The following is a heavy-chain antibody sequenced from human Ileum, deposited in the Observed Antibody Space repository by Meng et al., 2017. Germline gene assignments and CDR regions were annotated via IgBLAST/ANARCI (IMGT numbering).Heavy chain of an antibody. CDR3: AREGNRDGSGYYNPDF. V-gene: IGHV3-21*01. CDR2: ISGSSAFI. D-gene: IGHD3-22*01. CDR1: GFTFSTSS. Sequence: GESLMISCAASGFTFSTSSMTWVRQAPGKGLEWVSSISGSSAFIYHADSVKGRFTISRDNARNSLYLQINSLRAEDTAVYYCAREGNRDGSGYYNPDFWGQGTLVTVSS. J-gene: IGHJ4*02.